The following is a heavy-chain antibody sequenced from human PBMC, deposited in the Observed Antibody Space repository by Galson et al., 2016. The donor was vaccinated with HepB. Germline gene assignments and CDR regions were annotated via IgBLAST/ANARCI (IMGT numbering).Heavy chain of an antibody. J-gene: IGHJ6*02. CDR1: GFSFSSFA. D-gene: IGHD5-18*01. V-gene: IGHV3-23*01. Sequence: SLRLSCAGSGFSFSSFAMSWVRQAPGKGLQWVSTISGRGGSTYYADSVKGRFTISRDNSKNTLYLQMKSLRDEDTAVYYCAKRPYSYGWHYGMDVWGQGTTVTVSS. CDR2: ISGRGGST. CDR3: AKRPYSYGWHYGMDV.